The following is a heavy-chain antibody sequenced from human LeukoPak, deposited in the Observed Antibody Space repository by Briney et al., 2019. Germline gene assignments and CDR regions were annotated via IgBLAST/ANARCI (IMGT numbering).Heavy chain of an antibody. D-gene: IGHD3-22*01. Sequence: GRSLRLSCAASGFTFSTYAMHWVRQAPGKGLEWVALISYDGSNKYYADSVKGRFTVSRDNSKDTLYLQLNSLRAEDTAVYYCARAHYADSSAYYTPVDYWGPGPRVTFSS. V-gene: IGHV3-30-3*01. CDR1: GFTFSTYA. CDR2: ISYDGSNK. J-gene: IGHJ4*02. CDR3: ARAHYADSSAYYTPVDY.